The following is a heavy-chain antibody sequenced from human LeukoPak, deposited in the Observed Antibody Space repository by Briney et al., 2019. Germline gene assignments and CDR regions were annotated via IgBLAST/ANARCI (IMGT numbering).Heavy chain of an antibody. J-gene: IGHJ4*02. V-gene: IGHV3-23*01. CDR1: GFTFPSYS. Sequence: PGGSLRLSCAASGFTFPSYSMNWVRQAPGKGLEWVSTISGGGGSTYYADSVKGRFTISRDNSKNTLYLQVNSLRAEDTAVYYCAKGGKWGVTPFDYWGQGTLVTVSS. CDR2: ISGGGGST. CDR3: AKGGKWGVTPFDY. D-gene: IGHD1-26*01.